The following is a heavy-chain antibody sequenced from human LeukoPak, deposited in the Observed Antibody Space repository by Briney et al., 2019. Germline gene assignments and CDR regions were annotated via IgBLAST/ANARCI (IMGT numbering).Heavy chain of an antibody. CDR3: ASAIVGAPSPDY. J-gene: IGHJ4*02. CDR2: IYPGDSDT. D-gene: IGHD1-26*01. CDR1: GYSFTNFW. V-gene: IGHV5-51*01. Sequence: GESLKISCKGSGYSFTNFWIGWVRQMPGKGLEWMGVIYPGDSDTRYSPSFRGQATISADKSISTAYLQWSSLKASDTAMYYCASAIVGAPSPDYWGQGTLVTVSS.